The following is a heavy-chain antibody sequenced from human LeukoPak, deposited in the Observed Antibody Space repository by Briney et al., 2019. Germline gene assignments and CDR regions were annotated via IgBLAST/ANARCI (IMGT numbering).Heavy chain of an antibody. Sequence: EASVKVSCKASGGTFSSYAISWVRQAPGQGLEWMGGIIPIFGTANYAQKFQGRVTITADESTSTAYMELSRLRSEDRAVYYCARPSIDFWSGYYTPFDYWGQGTLVTVSS. CDR2: IIPIFGTA. CDR1: GGTFSSYA. D-gene: IGHD3-3*01. J-gene: IGHJ4*02. V-gene: IGHV1-69*13. CDR3: ARPSIDFWSGYYTPFDY.